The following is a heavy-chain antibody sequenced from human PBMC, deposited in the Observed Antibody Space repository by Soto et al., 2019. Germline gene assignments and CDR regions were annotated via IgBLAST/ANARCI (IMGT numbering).Heavy chain of an antibody. CDR2: IWYDGSNK. CDR3: ARDKSSSWPDSSYYGMDV. J-gene: IGHJ6*02. Sequence: GGSLRLSCAASGFTFSSYGMHWVRQAPGKGLEWVAVIWYDGSNKYYADSVKGRFTISRDNSKNTLYLQMNSLRAEDTAVYYCARDKSSSWPDSSYYGMDVWGQGTTVTVSS. CDR1: GFTFSSYG. V-gene: IGHV3-33*01. D-gene: IGHD6-13*01.